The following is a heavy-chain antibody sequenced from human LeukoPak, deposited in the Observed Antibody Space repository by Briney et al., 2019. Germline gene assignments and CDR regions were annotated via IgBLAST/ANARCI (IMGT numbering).Heavy chain of an antibody. CDR3: AKGRGYFDY. CDR1: GFTFSSYG. Sequence: GGSLRLSCAASGFTFSSYGMHWVRQAPGKGLEWVAVISYDGSNKYYADSVKGRFTISRDNSKNTLYLQMNSLRAEDTAVYYCAKGRGYFDYWGQGTLVTVSS. CDR2: ISYDGSNK. J-gene: IGHJ4*02. V-gene: IGHV3-30*18.